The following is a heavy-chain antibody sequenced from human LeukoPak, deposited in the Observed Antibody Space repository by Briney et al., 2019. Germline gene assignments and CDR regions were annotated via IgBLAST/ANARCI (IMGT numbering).Heavy chain of an antibody. Sequence: GRSLRLSCAASGFTFSRYAMHWVRQAPGKGLEWVAVISYDGSNKYYADSVKGRFTISRDNSKNTLYLQMNSLRAEDTAVYYCARDPWRGDTAMVYPHYWGQGTLVTVFS. CDR2: ISYDGSNK. CDR1: GFTFSRYA. CDR3: ARDPWRGDTAMVYPHY. D-gene: IGHD5-18*01. J-gene: IGHJ4*02. V-gene: IGHV3-30-3*01.